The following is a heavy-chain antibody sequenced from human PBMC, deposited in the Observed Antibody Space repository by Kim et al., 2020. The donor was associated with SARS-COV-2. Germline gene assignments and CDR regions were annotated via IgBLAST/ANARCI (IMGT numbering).Heavy chain of an antibody. CDR2: ISSSSSTI. D-gene: IGHD4-17*01. Sequence: GGSLRLSCAASGFTFTRYSMNWVRQAPGKGLEWVSYISSSSSTIYYADSVKGRFTISRDNAMHSLYLQMNSLRVEDTAMYYCARDLTTAYAMDVWGPGTTVTVSS. CDR3: ARDLTTAYAMDV. V-gene: IGHV3-48*01. J-gene: IGHJ6*02. CDR1: GFTFTRYS.